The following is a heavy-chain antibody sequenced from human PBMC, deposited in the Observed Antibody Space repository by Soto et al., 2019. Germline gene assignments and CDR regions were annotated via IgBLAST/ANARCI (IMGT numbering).Heavy chain of an antibody. J-gene: IGHJ4*02. V-gene: IGHV3-74*01. D-gene: IGHD3-3*01. CDR3: TRGGYEPFAY. CDR1: GLSVSRCW. CDR2: MNPEETTT. Sequence: PGGSLRLSCAASGLSVSRCWMHWVRQAPGKGLVWVSRMNPEETTTNYADSVRGRFTISRDNARNTLYLQMNSLRAEDTAVYYCTRGGYEPFAYFGQGALVTLSS.